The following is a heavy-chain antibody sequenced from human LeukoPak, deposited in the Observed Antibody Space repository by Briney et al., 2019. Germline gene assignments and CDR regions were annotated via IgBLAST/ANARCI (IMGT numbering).Heavy chain of an antibody. CDR3: AKDCRSTSCPAEY. V-gene: IGHV3-23*01. CDR2: ISGSGGST. CDR1: GVTFSSYA. J-gene: IGHJ4*02. Sequence: PGGSLRLSCAASGVTFSSYAMSWVRQAPGKGLEWVSAISGSGGSTYYADSVKGRFTISRDNSKNTLYLQMNSLRAEDTAVYCCAKDCRSTSCPAEYCGQGTLVTVSP. D-gene: IGHD2-2*01.